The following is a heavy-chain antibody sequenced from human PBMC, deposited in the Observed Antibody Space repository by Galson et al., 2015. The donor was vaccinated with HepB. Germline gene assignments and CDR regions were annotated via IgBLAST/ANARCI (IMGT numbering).Heavy chain of an antibody. CDR3: ASGGSYYWFDP. CDR2: IYYSGST. Sequence: QVQLQESGPGLVKPSETLSLTCTVSGGSISSSSYYWGWIRQSPGKGLEWIGSIYYSGSTYYNPSLKSRVTISVDTSKNQFSLKLTSVTAADTAVYYCASGGSYYWFDPWGQGTLVTVSS. J-gene: IGHJ5*02. CDR1: GGSISSSSYY. V-gene: IGHV4-39*01. D-gene: IGHD1-26*01.